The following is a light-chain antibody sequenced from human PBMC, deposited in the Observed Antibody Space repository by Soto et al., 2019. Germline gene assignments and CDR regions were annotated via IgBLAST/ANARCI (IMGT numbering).Light chain of an antibody. V-gene: IGKV3-15*01. CDR3: QQYYNWPPKT. Sequence: EIVMTQSPATLSVSPGERATLSCRASQSVASNLAWYQQRPGQAPRLLIYGASARATGIPARFSGSGSGTEFTLAISSLQSEDFAVYYCQQYYNWPPKTFGQVTKVEIK. J-gene: IGKJ2*01. CDR2: GAS. CDR1: QSVASN.